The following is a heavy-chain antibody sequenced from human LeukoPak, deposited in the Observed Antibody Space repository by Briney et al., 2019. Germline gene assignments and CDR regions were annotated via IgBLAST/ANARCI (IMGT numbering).Heavy chain of an antibody. Sequence: GGTLRLSCAASGFTFSSYGMSWVRQAPGKGLEWVSAISGGGGTTYYADSVKGRFTISRDNSKNTLYLQMNSLRAEDTAIYYCAKDSGSSGWSGGFGYWGQGTLVTVSS. J-gene: IGHJ4*02. CDR3: AKDSGSSGWSGGFGY. CDR2: ISGGGGTT. CDR1: GFTFSSYG. V-gene: IGHV3-23*01. D-gene: IGHD6-19*01.